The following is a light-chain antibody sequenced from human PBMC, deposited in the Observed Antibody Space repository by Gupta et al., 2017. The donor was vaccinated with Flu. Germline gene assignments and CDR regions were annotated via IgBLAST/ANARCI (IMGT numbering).Light chain of an antibody. J-gene: IGKJ4*01. CDR1: QSISSW. CDR2: KAS. Sequence: DIQMTQSPSTLSASVGDRVTITCRASQSISSWLAWYQQKPGKAPKLLSYKASSLESGVPSRFSGGGSGTEFTLTISSLQPDDFATYYCQQYNSYSPDTFGGGTKVEIK. V-gene: IGKV1-5*03. CDR3: QQYNSYSPDT.